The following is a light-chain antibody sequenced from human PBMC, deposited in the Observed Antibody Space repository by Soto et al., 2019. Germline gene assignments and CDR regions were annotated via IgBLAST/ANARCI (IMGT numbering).Light chain of an antibody. CDR3: QVWDRTSDQYV. Sequence: SYELTQPPSVSVAPGNTASITCGGNNIGGKGVHWFQQKPGQAPVLVIYYDSDRPSGIPERFSGSNSGNTATLTISRVEAGDEADYYCQVWDRTSDQYVFGSGTKLTVL. V-gene: IGLV3-21*04. CDR2: YDS. CDR1: NIGGKG. J-gene: IGLJ1*01.